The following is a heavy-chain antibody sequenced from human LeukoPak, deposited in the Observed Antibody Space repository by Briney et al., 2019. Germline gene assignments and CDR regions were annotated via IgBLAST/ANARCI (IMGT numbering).Heavy chain of an antibody. V-gene: IGHV3-30*18. J-gene: IGHJ4*02. CDR2: ISSDGSNK. CDR1: GFTFSSYG. D-gene: IGHD5-12*01. Sequence: GGSLRLSCAASGFTFSSYGMHWVRQAPGKGLEWVAVISSDGSNKYYGDSVKGRFTISRDNSKNTLYLQMSSLRAEDTAVYYCAKELVEGWLRFRFDYWGQGTLVTVSS. CDR3: AKELVEGWLRFRFDY.